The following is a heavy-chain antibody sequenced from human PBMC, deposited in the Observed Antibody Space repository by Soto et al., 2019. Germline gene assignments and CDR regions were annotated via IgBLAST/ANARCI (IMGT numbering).Heavy chain of an antibody. J-gene: IGHJ5*02. CDR1: GFTFSSYW. CDR3: SCDPMFVPFGRDTDP. V-gene: IGHV3-7*03. D-gene: IGHD3-10*02. Sequence: GGSLRLSCAASGFTFSSYWMSWVRQAPGKGLEWVANIKQDGSEKYYVDSVKGRFTISRDNAKNSLYLQMNSLRAEDTAVYYCSCDPMFVPFGRDTDPWGQGTLVTVSS. CDR2: IKQDGSEK.